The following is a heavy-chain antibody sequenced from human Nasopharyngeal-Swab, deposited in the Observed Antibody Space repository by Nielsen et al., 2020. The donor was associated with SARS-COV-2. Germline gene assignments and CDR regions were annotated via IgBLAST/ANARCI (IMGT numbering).Heavy chain of an antibody. J-gene: IGHJ4*02. CDR2: IYYSGST. V-gene: IGHV4-39*01. CDR3: ARATTGIFGVVMHFDY. Sequence: SETLSLTCTVSGGSISSSSYYWGWIRQPPGKGLEWIGSIYYSGSTYYNPSLKSRVTISVDTSKNQFSLKLSSVTAADTAVYYCARATTGIFGVVMHFDYWGQGTLVTVSS. CDR1: GGSISSSSYY. D-gene: IGHD3-3*01.